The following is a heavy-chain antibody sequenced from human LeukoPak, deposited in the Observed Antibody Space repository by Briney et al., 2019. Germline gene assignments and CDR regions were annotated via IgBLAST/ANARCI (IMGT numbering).Heavy chain of an antibody. Sequence: GGSLRLSCAASGFTFSSYWMSWVRQAPGKGLEWVANIKQDGSEKYYVDSVKGRFTISRDNAKNSLYLQMNSLRAEDTAVYYCARVTYGSGTYGAFDYWGQGTLVTVSS. CDR3: ARVTYGSGTYGAFDY. CDR2: IKQDGSEK. J-gene: IGHJ4*02. V-gene: IGHV3-7*01. D-gene: IGHD3-10*01. CDR1: GFTFSSYW.